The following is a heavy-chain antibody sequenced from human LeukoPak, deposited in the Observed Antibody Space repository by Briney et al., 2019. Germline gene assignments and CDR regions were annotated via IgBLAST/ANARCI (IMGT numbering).Heavy chain of an antibody. CDR1: GFAFSGSA. D-gene: IGHD3-22*01. V-gene: IGHV3-73*01. J-gene: IGHJ4*02. Sequence: GGSLKLSCAASGFAFSGSAMHWVRQASGKGLEWVGRIRSKANSYATAYAASVKGRFTISRDNSKNTAYLQMNSLKTEDTAVYYCTRRDYYDSSGYYDYWGQGTLVTVSS. CDR3: TRRDYYDSSGYYDY. CDR2: IRSKANSYAT.